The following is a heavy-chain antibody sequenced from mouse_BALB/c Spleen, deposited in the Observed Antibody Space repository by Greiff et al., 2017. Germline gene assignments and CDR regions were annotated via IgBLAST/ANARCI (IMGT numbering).Heavy chain of an antibody. CDR1: GYTFTDYN. CDR2: IYPYNGGT. Sequence: VQLKESGPELVKPGASVKISCKASGYTFTDYNMHWVKQSHGKSLEWIGYIYPYNGGTGYNQKFKSKATLTVDNSSSTAYMELRSLTSEDSAVYYCASPSTMITTAFAYWGQGTLVTVSA. V-gene: IGHV1S29*02. J-gene: IGHJ3*01. CDR3: ASPSTMITTAFAY. D-gene: IGHD2-4*01.